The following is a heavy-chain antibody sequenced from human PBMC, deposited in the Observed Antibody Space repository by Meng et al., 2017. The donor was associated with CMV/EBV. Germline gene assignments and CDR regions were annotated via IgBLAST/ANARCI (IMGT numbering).Heavy chain of an antibody. CDR2: INPNSGGT. CDR1: GYTFTGYY. J-gene: IGHJ4*02. CDR3: ARQLRSFTMLGGRPSDY. Sequence: ASVQVSCKASGYTFTGYYMHWVRQAPGQGLEWMGWINPNSGGTNYAQKFQGRVTMTRDTSISTSYMELSRLRSDDTAVYYCARQLRSFTMLGGRPSDYWGQGTLVTVSS. D-gene: IGHD3-3*01. V-gene: IGHV1-2*02.